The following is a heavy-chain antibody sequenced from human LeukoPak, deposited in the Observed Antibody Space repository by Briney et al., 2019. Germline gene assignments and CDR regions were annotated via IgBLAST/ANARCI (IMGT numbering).Heavy chain of an antibody. D-gene: IGHD5-24*01. CDR1: GGSIVGYY. V-gene: IGHV4-59*01. CDR3: ARLSGDGYIPVY. CDR2: ILYGGST. J-gene: IGHJ4*02. Sequence: SETLSLTCTVSGGSIVGYYWSWIRQPPGKGLEWIGYILYGGSTDYNPSLKSRVTISVDTSKNHFSLKLSSVTAADTAVYYCARLSGDGYIPVYWGQGTLVTVSS.